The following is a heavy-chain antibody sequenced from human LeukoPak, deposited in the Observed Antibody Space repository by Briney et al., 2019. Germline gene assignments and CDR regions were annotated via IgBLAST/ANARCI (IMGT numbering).Heavy chain of an antibody. Sequence: GGSLRLSCAASGFTFSSYSMNWVRQAPGKGLEWVSSISSSSSYIYYADSVKGRFTISRDNSKNTLYLQMNSLRAEDTAVYYCANTGYSSGWYDYWGQGTLVTVSS. CDR3: ANTGYSSGWYDY. V-gene: IGHV3-21*01. J-gene: IGHJ4*02. D-gene: IGHD6-19*01. CDR2: ISSSSSYI. CDR1: GFTFSSYS.